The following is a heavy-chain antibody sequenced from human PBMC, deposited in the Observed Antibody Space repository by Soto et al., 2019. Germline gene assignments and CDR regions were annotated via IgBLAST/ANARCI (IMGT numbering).Heavy chain of an antibody. Sequence: EVQLVESGGGLVQPGGSLRLSCAASGFTVSTNYMSWVRQAPGKGLERVSVIYSGGSTYYADSVKGRFTISRDNSKTPLYLQMNILRAEDTAVYYCTNSGWSFDYGGQGTVVTVSS. J-gene: IGHJ4*02. CDR2: IYSGGST. CDR3: TNSGWSFDY. CDR1: GFTVSTNY. V-gene: IGHV3-66*01. D-gene: IGHD6-19*01.